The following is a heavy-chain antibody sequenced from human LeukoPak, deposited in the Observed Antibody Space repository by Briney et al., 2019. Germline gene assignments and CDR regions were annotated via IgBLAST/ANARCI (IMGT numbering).Heavy chain of an antibody. CDR1: GFPFRSYW. CDR2: FNSDGSST. D-gene: IGHD6-13*01. J-gene: IGHJ4*02. V-gene: IGHV3-74*01. Sequence: GSLRLSCAASGFPFRSYWMPWVRQASGKGLVWVSRFNSDGSSTSYADSVKGRFTISRDNAKNTLYLQMNSLRAEDTAVYYCARDRRRGIAAAGIIDYWGQGTLVTVSS. CDR3: ARDRRRGIAAAGIIDY.